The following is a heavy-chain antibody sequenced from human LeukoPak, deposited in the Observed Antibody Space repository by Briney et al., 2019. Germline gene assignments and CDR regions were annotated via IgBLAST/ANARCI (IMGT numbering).Heavy chain of an antibody. J-gene: IGHJ4*02. CDR3: ALAYCSSTSCSGSAFDY. V-gene: IGHV1-69*05. CDR2: IIPIFGTA. CDR1: GGTFSSYA. Sequence: ASVKVSCKASGGTFSSYAISWVRQAPGQGLEWMGGIIPIFGTANYAQKFQGRVTITTDESTSTAYMELSSLRSEDTAVYYCALAYCSSTSCSGSAFDYWGQGTLVTVSS. D-gene: IGHD2-2*01.